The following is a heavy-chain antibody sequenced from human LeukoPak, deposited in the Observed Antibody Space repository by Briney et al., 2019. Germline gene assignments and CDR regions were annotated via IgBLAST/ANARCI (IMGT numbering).Heavy chain of an antibody. CDR1: GGSISGIYYY. CDR2: IYYSGST. Sequence: SETLSLTCTVSGGSISGIYYYWGWIRQPPGKGLEWIGNIYYSGSTYSNPSLKSRVTISVDTSKNQFSLKLTSVTAADTAVYYCARTLDDFWSGYYFDYWGQGTLVTVSS. D-gene: IGHD3-3*01. V-gene: IGHV4-39*07. J-gene: IGHJ4*02. CDR3: ARTLDDFWSGYYFDY.